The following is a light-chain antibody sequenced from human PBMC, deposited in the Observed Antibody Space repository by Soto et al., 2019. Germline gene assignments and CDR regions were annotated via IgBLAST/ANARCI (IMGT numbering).Light chain of an antibody. Sequence: NFMLTQPHSVSESPGKTVTISCTRSSGSITNNYVQWYQQRPGSAPTTVIYENTFRPSGGPGRFSGSTDASSNSASLTISGLQTEDEADYYCQSYDADFVMFGGGTKLTVL. CDR1: SGSITNNY. CDR2: ENT. J-gene: IGLJ3*02. CDR3: QSYDADFVM. V-gene: IGLV6-57*04.